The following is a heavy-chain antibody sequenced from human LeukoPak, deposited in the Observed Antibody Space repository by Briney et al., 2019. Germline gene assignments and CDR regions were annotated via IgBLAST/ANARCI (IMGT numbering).Heavy chain of an antibody. CDR3: ASAQVSGVFDY. CDR2: ISPDGSYT. CDR1: GFIFSDFY. V-gene: IGHV3-11*03. Sequence: GGSLRLSCAGSGFIFSDFYINWIRQSPGKGLEWLAYISPDGSYTTYGDSVKGRFVISRDNAKNSVSLQMNSLRVEDTAVYFCASAQVSGVFDYWGQGARVTVS. J-gene: IGHJ4*02. D-gene: IGHD5/OR15-5a*01.